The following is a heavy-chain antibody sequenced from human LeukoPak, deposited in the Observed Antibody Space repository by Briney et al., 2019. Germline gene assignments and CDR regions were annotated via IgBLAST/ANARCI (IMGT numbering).Heavy chain of an antibody. D-gene: IGHD2-2*01. CDR3: ARDIVVVPAAYYYYGMDV. V-gene: IGHV1-69*01. CDR2: IIPIFGTA. J-gene: IGHJ6*02. CDR1: GGTFSSYA. Sequence: SAKVSCKASGGTFSSYAISWVRQAPGQGLEWMGGIIPIFGTANYAQKFQGRVTITADESTSTAYMELSSLRSEDTAVYYCARDIVVVPAAYYYYGMDVWGQGTTVTVSS.